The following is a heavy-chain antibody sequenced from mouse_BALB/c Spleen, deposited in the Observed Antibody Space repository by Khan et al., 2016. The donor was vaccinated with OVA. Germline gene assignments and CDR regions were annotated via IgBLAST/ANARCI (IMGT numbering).Heavy chain of an antibody. Sequence: QVQLQQSGTELVRPGASVKLSCKASGYTFTNYWINWVKQRPGQGLEWIGNIYPSDSYTNYNQKFKDKATLTVDKSASTASMQLNSPTSEDSAVYYCTREGVDVSSCAYWGQGTLVTVSA. CDR2: IYPSDSYT. V-gene: IGHV1-69*02. J-gene: IGHJ3*01. CDR1: GYTFTNYW. CDR3: TREGVDVSSCAY.